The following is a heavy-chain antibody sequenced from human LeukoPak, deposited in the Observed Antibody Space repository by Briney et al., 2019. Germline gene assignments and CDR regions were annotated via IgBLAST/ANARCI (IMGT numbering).Heavy chain of an antibody. CDR2: IYGRAST. Sequence: SETLSLTCAVSGYSLGKNYYWGWIRQSPGKGLEWIGRIYGRASTSYNPSLMNRVTMSVDTSKNHFSLQLTSVTAADMAVYYCARYDSRGSASTIFDYWGPGILVTVSS. V-gene: IGHV4-38-2*01. J-gene: IGHJ4*02. CDR3: ARYDSRGSASTIFDY. D-gene: IGHD3-16*01. CDR1: GYSLGKNYY.